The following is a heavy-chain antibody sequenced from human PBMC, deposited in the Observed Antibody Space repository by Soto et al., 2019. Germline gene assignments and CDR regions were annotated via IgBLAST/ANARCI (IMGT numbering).Heavy chain of an antibody. CDR1: GFTFSSYA. V-gene: IGHV3-23*01. D-gene: IGHD2-15*01. CDR3: AKDLAWAATSAGNFDH. Sequence: PGGSLRLSCAASGFTFSSYAMSWVRQAPGKGLEWVSAISGSGGSTYYADSVKGRFTISRDNSKNTLYLQMNSLRAEDTAVYYCAKDLAWAATSAGNFDHWGQGTLVTVSS. J-gene: IGHJ4*02. CDR2: ISGSGGST.